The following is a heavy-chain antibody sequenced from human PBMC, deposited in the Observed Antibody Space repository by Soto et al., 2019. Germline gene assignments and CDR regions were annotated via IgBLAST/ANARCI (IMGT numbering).Heavy chain of an antibody. Sequence: SDTLSLTYTFSGGSISTSSSYWGWRRQPPGKGLECIGSIYYSGSTYYHPALKRRVTISVETAKKQFYLKLSSVTAADTAVDYCARDYDSSGDYWGQGTLVTV. V-gene: IGHV4-39*02. CDR1: GGSISTSSSY. CDR2: IYYSGST. CDR3: ARDYDSSGDY. D-gene: IGHD3-22*01. J-gene: IGHJ4*02.